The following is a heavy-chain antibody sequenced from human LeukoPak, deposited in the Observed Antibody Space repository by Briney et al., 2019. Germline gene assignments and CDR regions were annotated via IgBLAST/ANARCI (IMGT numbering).Heavy chain of an antibody. Sequence: SETLSLTCTVSGGSISSYYWSWIRQPAGKGLEWIGRIYTSGSTNYNPSLKSRVTMSVDTSKNQFSLKLSSVTAADTAVYYCAREGRIVGATRFDYWGQGTLVTDSS. CDR1: GGSISSYY. CDR3: AREGRIVGATRFDY. D-gene: IGHD1-26*01. V-gene: IGHV4-4*07. CDR2: IYTSGST. J-gene: IGHJ4*02.